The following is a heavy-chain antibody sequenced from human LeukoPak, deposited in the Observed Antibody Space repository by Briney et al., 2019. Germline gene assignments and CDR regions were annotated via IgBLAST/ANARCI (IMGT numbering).Heavy chain of an antibody. Sequence: SETLSLSCTVSGGSISSDYWSWIRQPPGKGLEWIGYIDYSGSTNYTPSLKSRVTISVDTSKNQFSLRLISVTAADTAVYYCARVSPSLTIDYWGQGTLVTVSS. V-gene: IGHV4-59*01. CDR2: IDYSGST. CDR3: ARVSPSLTIDY. CDR1: GGSISSDY. J-gene: IGHJ4*02. D-gene: IGHD1/OR15-1a*01.